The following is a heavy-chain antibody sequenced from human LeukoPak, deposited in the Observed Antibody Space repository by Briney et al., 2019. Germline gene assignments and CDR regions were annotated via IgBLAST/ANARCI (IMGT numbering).Heavy chain of an antibody. CDR1: GGSISSYY. Sequence: SETLSLICTVSGGSISSYYWSWIRQPPGKGLEWIGYIYYSGSTNYNPSLKSRVTISVDTSKNQFSLKLSSVTAADTAVYYCASVNYDILTGYYFDYWGQGTLVTVSS. CDR3: ASVNYDILTGYYFDY. J-gene: IGHJ4*02. CDR2: IYYSGST. V-gene: IGHV4-59*01. D-gene: IGHD3-9*01.